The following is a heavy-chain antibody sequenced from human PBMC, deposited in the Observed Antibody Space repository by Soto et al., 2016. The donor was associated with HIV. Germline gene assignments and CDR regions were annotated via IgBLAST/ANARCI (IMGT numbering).Heavy chain of an antibody. CDR3: ARGDATQGVDY. CDR2: ISYDGSNK. Sequence: VQLVESGGGVVQPGRSLRLSCAASGFTFSSYAMHWVRQAPGKGLEWVAVISYDGSNKYYADSVKGRFTISRDNSKNTLYLQMNSLRAEDTAVYYCARGDATQGVDYVGPGNPGHRLL. CDR1: GFTFSSYA. V-gene: IGHV3-30*04. J-gene: IGHJ4*02.